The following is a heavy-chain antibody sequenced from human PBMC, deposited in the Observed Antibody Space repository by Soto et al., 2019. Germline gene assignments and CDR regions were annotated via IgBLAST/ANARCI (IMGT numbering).Heavy chain of an antibody. D-gene: IGHD6-25*01. V-gene: IGHV1-46*01. CDR1: GYTFTSYY. J-gene: IGHJ3*02. Sequence: ASVKVSCKASGYTFTSYYMHWVRQAPGQGLEWMGMINPSGGSTSYAQKFQGRVTMTRDTSISTAYMELSRLRSDDTAVYYCAREAAVGAFDIWGQGTTVTVSS. CDR3: AREAAVGAFDI. CDR2: INPSGGST.